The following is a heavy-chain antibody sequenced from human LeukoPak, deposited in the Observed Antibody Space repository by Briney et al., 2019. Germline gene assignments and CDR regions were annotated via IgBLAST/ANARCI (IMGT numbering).Heavy chain of an antibody. CDR1: GYXXSXXX. J-gene: IGHJ5*02. D-gene: IGHD4-17*01. CDR3: ARDPQVYGDFDNWFDP. Sequence: ASVKVSCKASGYXXSXXXXXXVXXAPXQXXEXMGXXSAYNXNTNYAQKLQGRVAMTTDTSTSTAYMELRGLRSDDTAVYYCARDPQVYGDFDNWFDPWGQGTLVTVSS. V-gene: IGHV1-18*01. CDR2: XSAYNXNT.